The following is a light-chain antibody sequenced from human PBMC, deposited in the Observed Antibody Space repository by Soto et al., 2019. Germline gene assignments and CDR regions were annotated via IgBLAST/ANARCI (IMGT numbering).Light chain of an antibody. Sequence: EIGMTQSPATLSVSPGGRATLSCRASQSISDTLARYQKKPGQAPRLIFYGSSKRTGGLPAWCSGSWSRAVFITVISMQADEDFADYCCQQYHNSGTFGQGTKVDIK. CDR3: QQYHNSGT. CDR1: QSISDT. CDR2: GSS. J-gene: IGKJ1*01. V-gene: IGKV3-15*01.